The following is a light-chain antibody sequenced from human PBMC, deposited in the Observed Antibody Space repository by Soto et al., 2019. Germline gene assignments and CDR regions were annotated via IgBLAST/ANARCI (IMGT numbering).Light chain of an antibody. CDR3: QMYNNWVAT. J-gene: IGKJ4*01. CDR1: QSISSN. CDR2: GAT. Sequence: EIVMTQSPAILSVSPGERVTLSCRANQSISSNLAWYQQIPGHTPRLLIYGATTRATGIPARFSGSGSGTDFTLTINSLQSEDFAVYYCQMYNNWVATFGGGTKVEI. V-gene: IGKV3D-15*01.